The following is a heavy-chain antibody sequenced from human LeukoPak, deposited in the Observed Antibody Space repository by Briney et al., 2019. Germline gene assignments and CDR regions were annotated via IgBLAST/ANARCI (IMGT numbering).Heavy chain of an antibody. J-gene: IGHJ5*02. D-gene: IGHD2-2*01. Sequence: GGSLRLSCAASGFTFSSYAMHWVRQAPGKGLEWVSGISGSGGSTYYADSVKGRFTISRDNSKNTLYLQMNSLRAEDTAVYYCAKDRHAPGRYCSSTTCFPFDPWGQGTLVTVSS. CDR1: GFTFSSYA. CDR3: AKDRHAPGRYCSSTTCFPFDP. CDR2: ISGSGGST. V-gene: IGHV3-23*01.